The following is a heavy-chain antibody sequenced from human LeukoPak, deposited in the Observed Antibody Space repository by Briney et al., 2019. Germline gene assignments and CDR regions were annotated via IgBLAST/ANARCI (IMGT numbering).Heavy chain of an antibody. CDR1: GDSISSGSFD. D-gene: IGHD6-6*01. J-gene: IGHJ4*02. Sequence: PSETPSLTCTVSGDSISSGSFDWSWVRQPAGKGLEWIGRIYTSGSTNYNPSLKSRVNISVDTSKNQFSLRLNSVTAADTAVYYCARDLWGYRSSSYYFDYWGQGTLVTVSS. CDR3: ARDLWGYRSSSYYFDY. V-gene: IGHV4-61*02. CDR2: IYTSGST.